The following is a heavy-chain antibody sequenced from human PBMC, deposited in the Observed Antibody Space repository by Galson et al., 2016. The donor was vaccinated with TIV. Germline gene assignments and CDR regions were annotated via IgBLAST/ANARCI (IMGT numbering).Heavy chain of an antibody. CDR1: GYTFPDYY. V-gene: IGHV1-46*01. D-gene: IGHD6-13*01. J-gene: IGHJ4*02. Sequence: SVKVSCKVSGYTFPDYYMHWVRQAPGEGLEWMGIINPDGGETNYTQKFQDRVIMSRDMSTTTVYMELSSLRSKDTAMYFCARAAPDQHFDYWGQGSLVTVSS. CDR2: INPDGGET. CDR3: ARAAPDQHFDY.